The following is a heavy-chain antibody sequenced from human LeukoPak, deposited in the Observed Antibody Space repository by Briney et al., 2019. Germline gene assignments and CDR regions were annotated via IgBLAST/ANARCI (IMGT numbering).Heavy chain of an antibody. CDR2: ISGSGGST. V-gene: IGHV3-23*01. Sequence: PGGSLRLSCAASGFTFSSYAMSWVRQAPGKGLEWVSAISGSGGSTYYADSVKGRFTISREDAKNSLYLQMNSLRAGDTAVYYCARGSTGSGYGMDVWGQGTAVTVSS. J-gene: IGHJ6*02. D-gene: IGHD3-9*01. CDR3: ARGSTGSGYGMDV. CDR1: GFTFSSYA.